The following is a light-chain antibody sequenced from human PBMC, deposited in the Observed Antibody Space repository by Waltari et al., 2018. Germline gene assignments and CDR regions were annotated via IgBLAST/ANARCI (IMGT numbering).Light chain of an antibody. J-gene: IGKJ2*01. V-gene: IGKV4-1*01. CDR2: WAS. Sequence: DIVMTQSPDSLAVSLGERATINCKSNQSLLYSSNNKNYLAWYQQKAGHPPKLLTYWASTREYGVPDRFSASGSGTDFTLTISSLQAEDVAVYYCQQYYSSSYTFGQGTKLEIK. CDR3: QQYYSSSYT. CDR1: QSLLYSSNNKNY.